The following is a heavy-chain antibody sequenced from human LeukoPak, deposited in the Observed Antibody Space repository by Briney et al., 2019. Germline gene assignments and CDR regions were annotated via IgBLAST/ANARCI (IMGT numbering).Heavy chain of an antibody. J-gene: IGHJ4*02. CDR3: ARASGYEYYFDY. Sequence: ASVKVSCKASGYTFTSYDINWVRQATGQGLEWMGWMNPNSGNTGYAQKFQGRVTITRNTSISTAYMELSSLRSEDTAVYYCARASGYEYYFDYWGQGTLVTVSS. D-gene: IGHD5-12*01. CDR1: GYTFTSYD. CDR2: MNPNSGNT. V-gene: IGHV1-8*03.